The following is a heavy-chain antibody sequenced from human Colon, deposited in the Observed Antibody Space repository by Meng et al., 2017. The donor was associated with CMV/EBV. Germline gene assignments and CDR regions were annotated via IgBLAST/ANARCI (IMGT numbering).Heavy chain of an antibody. CDR2: LNNGGDVT. CDR1: FTFSSCA. CDR3: ARTIIANSGNFWEAFDV. D-gene: IGHD3-10*01. Sequence: FTFSSCAMTWVRQAPGKGLEWVSGLNNGGDVTYYADSVKGRFTVSRDGSKNTLYLQMNSLRAEDTAVYFCARTIIANSGNFWEAFDVWGQGTLVTVSS. J-gene: IGHJ3*01. V-gene: IGHV3-23*01.